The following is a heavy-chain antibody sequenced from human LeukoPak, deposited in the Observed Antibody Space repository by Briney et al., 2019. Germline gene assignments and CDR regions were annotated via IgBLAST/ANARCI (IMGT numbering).Heavy chain of an antibody. CDR3: TRGLYSSSLAPGDY. D-gene: IGHD6-6*01. CDR2: INWKGGNI. Sequence: PGGSLRLSCAASGFILEDYGMSWVRQVPGKGLEWVSGINWKGGNIAYADSVKGRFIVSRDNAKNSLYLQMNSLRAEDTALYYCTRGLYSSSLAPGDYWGQGTLVTVSS. J-gene: IGHJ4*02. V-gene: IGHV3-20*04. CDR1: GFILEDYG.